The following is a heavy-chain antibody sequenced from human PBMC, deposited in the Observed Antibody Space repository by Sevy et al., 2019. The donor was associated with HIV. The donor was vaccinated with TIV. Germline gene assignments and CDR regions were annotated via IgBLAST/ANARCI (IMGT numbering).Heavy chain of an antibody. D-gene: IGHD3-10*01. J-gene: IGHJ6*02. V-gene: IGHV3-23*01. CDR3: AKPLFGLGSGSHYYYYGMDV. CDR1: GFTFSSYA. CDR2: ISSSGGST. Sequence: GGSLRLSCAASGFTFSSYAMSWVRQAPGKGLEWVSTISSSGGSTYYAGSVKGRFTISRDKSKNTLYLKMNSLRAEDTAVYYGAKPLFGLGSGSHYYYYGMDVWGQGTTVTVSS.